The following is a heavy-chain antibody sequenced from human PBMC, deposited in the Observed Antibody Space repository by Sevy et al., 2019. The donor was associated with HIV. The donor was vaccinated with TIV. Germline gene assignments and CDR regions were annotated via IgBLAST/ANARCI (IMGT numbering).Heavy chain of an antibody. CDR1: GYSFTSHW. D-gene: IGHD3-22*01. CDR2: IFPDDSET. Sequence: GESLKISCKGSGYSFTSHWIGWVRHMPGKGLEWMGIIFPDDSETRYSPSFQGQVTFSADKSINTAYLQWGSLKASDTAMYYCATSRSGNFDSSGYYIYWGQGTLVTVSS. CDR3: ATSRSGNFDSSGYYIY. V-gene: IGHV5-51*01. J-gene: IGHJ4*02.